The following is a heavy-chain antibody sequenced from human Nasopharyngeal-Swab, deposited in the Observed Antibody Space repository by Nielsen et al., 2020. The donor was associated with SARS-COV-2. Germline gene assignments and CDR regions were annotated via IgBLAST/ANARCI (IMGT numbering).Heavy chain of an antibody. D-gene: IGHD6-19*01. CDR3: ARSLGWRHYAFDI. CDR1: GGSISSGGYY. CDR2: IYYSGST. V-gene: IGHV4-31*03. Sequence: SETLSLTCTVSGGSISSGGYYWSWIRQHPGKGLEWIGYIYYSGSTYYNPYIKSRVTISVDTSKNQFSLKLSAVTAADTAVYYCARSLGWRHYAFDIWGQGTMVTVSS. J-gene: IGHJ3*02.